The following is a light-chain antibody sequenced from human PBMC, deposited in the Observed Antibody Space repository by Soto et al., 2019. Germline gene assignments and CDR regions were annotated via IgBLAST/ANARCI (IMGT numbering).Light chain of an antibody. CDR2: EVT. V-gene: IGLV2-14*01. Sequence: QSALTQPASVSGSPGQSITISCTGTSSDVGGYNYVSWYLQHPGKAPQLIIYEVTYRPSGISNRFSGSKSGNTASLTISGLQTEDEADYYCSSYTGSGTLVFGTGTKLTVL. J-gene: IGLJ1*01. CDR1: SSDVGGYNY. CDR3: SSYTGSGTLV.